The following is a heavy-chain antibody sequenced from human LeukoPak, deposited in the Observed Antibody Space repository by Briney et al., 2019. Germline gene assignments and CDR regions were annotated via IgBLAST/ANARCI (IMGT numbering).Heavy chain of an antibody. CDR2: IYSGGST. CDR3: ARDPFSGY. V-gene: IGHV3-66*01. J-gene: IGHJ4*02. CDR1: GFTFSSYG. Sequence: GGSLRLSCAASGFTFSSYGMHWVRQAPGKGLEWVSVIYSGGSTYYADSVKGRFTISRDNSKNTLYLQMNSLRAEDTAVYYCARDPFSGYWGQGTLVTVSS.